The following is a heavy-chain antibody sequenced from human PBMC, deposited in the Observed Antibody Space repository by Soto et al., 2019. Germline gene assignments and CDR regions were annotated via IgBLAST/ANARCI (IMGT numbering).Heavy chain of an antibody. D-gene: IGHD5-18*01. J-gene: IGHJ4*02. CDR2: AHSSGRT. Sequence: SETLSLTCSVSGDSVNSENYYWTWIRQSPGRGLEWIGYAHSSGRTNYNPSLKSRVTISVETPMNQFSLKLTSVTAADTAVYYCARDIRGYSRAFDYWGQGTLVTV. CDR3: ARDIRGYSRAFDY. V-gene: IGHV4-61*01. CDR1: GDSVNSENYY.